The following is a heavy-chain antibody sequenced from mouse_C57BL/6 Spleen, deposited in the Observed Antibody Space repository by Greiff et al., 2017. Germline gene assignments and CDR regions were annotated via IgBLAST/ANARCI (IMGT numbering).Heavy chain of an antibody. Sequence: EVQLQESGPELVKPGASVKISCKASGYSFTDYNMNWVKQSNGKRLEWIGVINPNYGTTSYNPKVKGKATLTVDQSSSTAYMQLNSLTSEDSAVYYCAKNYDYDDGYYAMDYWGQGTSVTVSS. CDR3: AKNYDYDDGYYAMDY. D-gene: IGHD2-4*01. CDR2: INPNYGTT. CDR1: GYSFTDYN. J-gene: IGHJ4*01. V-gene: IGHV1-39*01.